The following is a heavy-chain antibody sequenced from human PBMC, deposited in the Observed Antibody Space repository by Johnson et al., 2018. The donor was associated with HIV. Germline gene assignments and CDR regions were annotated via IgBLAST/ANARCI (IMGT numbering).Heavy chain of an antibody. V-gene: IGHV3-11*04. CDR1: GFSFSDYY. CDR3: AKDLGNWDSPRSAFDM. CDR2: ISSSGSTI. D-gene: IGHD1/OR15-1a*01. Sequence: MQLVESGGGLVKPGGSLRLSCAASGFSFSDYYMTWIRQAPGKGLEFVSYISSSGSTIYYADSVKGRFTISRDNAKNSLYLQLNSLRAEDTAVYYCAKDLGNWDSPRSAFDMWGQGTMVTVSS. J-gene: IGHJ3*02.